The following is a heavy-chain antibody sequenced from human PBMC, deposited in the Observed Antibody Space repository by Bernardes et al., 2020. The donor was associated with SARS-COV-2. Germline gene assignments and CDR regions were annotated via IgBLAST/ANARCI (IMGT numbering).Heavy chain of an antibody. Sequence: GSLRLSCAASGFTFSSYAMSWVRQAPGKGLEWVSAISGSGGSTYYADSVKGRFTISRDNSKNTLYLQMNSLRAEDTAVYYCAKPRAGLTVTSRYYFDYWGQGTLVTVSS. V-gene: IGHV3-23*01. CDR1: GFTFSSYA. CDR3: AKPRAGLTVTSRYYFDY. J-gene: IGHJ4*02. CDR2: ISGSGGST. D-gene: IGHD4-4*01.